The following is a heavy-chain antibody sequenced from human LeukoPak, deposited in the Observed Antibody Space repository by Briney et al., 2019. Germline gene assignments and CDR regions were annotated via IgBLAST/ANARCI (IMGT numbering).Heavy chain of an antibody. CDR2: IYYTGST. J-gene: IGHJ4*02. CDR3: ARQNRYCSGGSCYLNFDY. V-gene: IGHV4-59*08. D-gene: IGHD2-15*01. Sequence: SETLSLTCTVSGGSVSDYYWSWIRQSPGKGLEWIGYIYYTGSTSYNPSLRSRVTISVDTSKNQFSLKLSSVTAADTAVYYCARQNRYCSGGSCYLNFDYWGQGTLVTVSS. CDR1: GGSVSDYY.